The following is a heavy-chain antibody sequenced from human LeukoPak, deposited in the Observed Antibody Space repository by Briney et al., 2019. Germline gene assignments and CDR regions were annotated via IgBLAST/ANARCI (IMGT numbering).Heavy chain of an antibody. CDR2: ISGSGGST. V-gene: IGHV3-23*01. CDR3: ARVGRGYNFDY. D-gene: IGHD2-2*02. J-gene: IGHJ4*02. Sequence: PGGSLRLSCAASGFTFSNYGMSWVRQAPGKGLEWVSVISGSGGSTYHADSVKGRFTISRDNSKNTLYLQMNSLRAEDTAVYYCARVGRGYNFDYWGQGTLVTVSS. CDR1: GFTFSNYG.